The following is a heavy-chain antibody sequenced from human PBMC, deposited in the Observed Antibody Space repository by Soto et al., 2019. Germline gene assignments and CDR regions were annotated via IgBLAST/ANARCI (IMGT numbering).Heavy chain of an antibody. V-gene: IGHV3-7*04. CDR1: GFNFGGSW. Sequence: EVQLVESGGGLVQPGGSLRLSCAASGFNFGGSWMTWVRQALGKGLEWLAKINPDGSGEYYVDSVKGRFTISRDNAESSLFFQMHSLRDEDTAVYFCARENYFGLDYWGQGTLVTVSS. CDR2: INPDGSGE. CDR3: ARENYFGLDY. J-gene: IGHJ4*02. D-gene: IGHD1-7*01.